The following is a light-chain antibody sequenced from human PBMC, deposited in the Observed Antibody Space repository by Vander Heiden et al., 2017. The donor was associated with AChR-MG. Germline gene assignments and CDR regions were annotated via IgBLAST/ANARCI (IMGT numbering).Light chain of an antibody. CDR1: SSNIGSNT. Sequence: QSVLTPPPSASGTPGQRVTISCSGSSSNIGSNTVNWYQQLPGTAPKLLIYSNNQRPSGVPDRFSGSKSGTSASLAISGLQSEDEADYYCAAWDDSLNGPVFGGGTKLTVI. CDR3: AAWDDSLNGPV. CDR2: SNN. J-gene: IGLJ2*01. V-gene: IGLV1-44*01.